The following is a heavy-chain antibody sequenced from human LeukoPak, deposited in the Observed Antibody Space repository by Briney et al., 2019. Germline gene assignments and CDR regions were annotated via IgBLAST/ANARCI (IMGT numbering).Heavy chain of an antibody. CDR2: IKQDGSEK. CDR1: GFTFRSYG. CDR3: TRVEETATTAAIIRKYSYYYYYMDV. V-gene: IGHV3-7*01. J-gene: IGHJ6*03. Sequence: GGSLRLSCVASGFTFRSYGIHWVRQAPGKGLEWVANIKQDGSEKHYVDSVKGRFTISRDNAKNSLYLQMSGLRAEDTAVYYCTRVEETATTAAIIRKYSYYYYYMDVWGKGNTVTVSS. D-gene: IGHD4-11*01.